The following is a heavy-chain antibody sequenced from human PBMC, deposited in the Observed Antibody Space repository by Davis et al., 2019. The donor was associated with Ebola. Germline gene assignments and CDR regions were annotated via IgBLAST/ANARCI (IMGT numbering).Heavy chain of an antibody. D-gene: IGHD3-16*02. Sequence: GESLKISCAASGFTFSSYGMHWVRQAPGKGLEWVAVISFDGSNKYYADSVKGRFTISRDNSKNTLYLQMNSLRAEDTAVYYCARDDVWGSYRYKGAGIDYWGQGTLVTVSS. CDR2: ISFDGSNK. V-gene: IGHV3-30*03. J-gene: IGHJ4*02. CDR1: GFTFSSYG. CDR3: ARDDVWGSYRYKGAGIDY.